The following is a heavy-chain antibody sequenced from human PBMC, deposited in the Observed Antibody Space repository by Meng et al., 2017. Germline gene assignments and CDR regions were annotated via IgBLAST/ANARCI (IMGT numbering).Heavy chain of an antibody. V-gene: IGHV1-2*06. CDR3: ARGFTYYYDSSGYSALAFDI. Sequence: ASVNVSCKASGGTFSSYAISWVRQAPGQGLEWMGRINPNSGGTNYAQKFQGRVTMTRDTSISTAYMELSRLRSDDTAVYYCARGFTYYYDSSGYSALAFDIWGQGTMVTVSS. CDR2: INPNSGGT. D-gene: IGHD3-22*01. CDR1: GGTFSSYA. J-gene: IGHJ3*02.